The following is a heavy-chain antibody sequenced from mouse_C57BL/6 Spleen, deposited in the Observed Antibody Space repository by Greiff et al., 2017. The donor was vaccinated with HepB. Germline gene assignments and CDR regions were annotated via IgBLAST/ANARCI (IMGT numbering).Heavy chain of an antibody. Sequence: QVQLKQPGAELVRPGSSVKLSCKASGYTFTSYWMHRVKQRPIQGLEWIGNIDPSDSETHYNQKFKDKATLTVDKSSSTAYMQLSSLTSEDSAVYYCARSPYYDYDYAMDYWGQGTSVTVSS. J-gene: IGHJ4*01. D-gene: IGHD2-4*01. V-gene: IGHV1-52*01. CDR2: IDPSDSET. CDR3: ARSPYYDYDYAMDY. CDR1: GYTFTSYW.